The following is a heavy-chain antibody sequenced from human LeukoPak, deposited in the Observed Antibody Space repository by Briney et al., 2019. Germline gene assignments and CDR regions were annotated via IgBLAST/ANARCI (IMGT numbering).Heavy chain of an antibody. J-gene: IGHJ6*02. CDR1: GFTFRNYV. V-gene: IGHV3-30-3*01. CDR2: TPSDLNVK. CDR3: ARDREQWLVRWAYYYYYYGMDV. D-gene: IGHD6-19*01. Sequence: GGSLRLSCAASGFTFRNYVIHWVRQAPGKGLEWVAVTPSDLNVKLYADSVKGRFTISRDNSKNTLYLQMNSLRAEDTAVYYCARDREQWLVRWAYYYYYYGMDVWGQGTTVTVSS.